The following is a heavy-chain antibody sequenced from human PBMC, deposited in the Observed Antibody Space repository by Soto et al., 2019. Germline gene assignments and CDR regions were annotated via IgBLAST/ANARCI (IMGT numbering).Heavy chain of an antibody. CDR1: GYTFTSYA. V-gene: IGHV1-3*01. CDR3: ARNVAYSSGWSRWFDP. D-gene: IGHD6-19*01. J-gene: IGHJ5*02. Sequence: ASVKVSCKASGYTFTSYAMHWVRQAPGQRLEWMGWINAGNGNTKYSQKFQGRVTITRDTSARTAYMELSSLRSEDTAVYYCARNVAYSSGWSRWFDPWGQGTLVTVSS. CDR2: INAGNGNT.